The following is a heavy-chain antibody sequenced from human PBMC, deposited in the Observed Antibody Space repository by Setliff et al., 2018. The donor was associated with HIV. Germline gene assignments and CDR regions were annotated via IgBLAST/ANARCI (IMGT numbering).Heavy chain of an antibody. CDR2: INPNSGGT. Sequence: ASVKVSCKASGYSFTDHYMHWVRQAPGQGLEWMGWINPNSGGTNYAQKFQGRVTMTRDTSISTAYMELSRLRSDDTAVYYCARDMGTDLGVWGQGTLVTVSS. D-gene: IGHD3-3*01. V-gene: IGHV1-2*02. CDR3: ARDMGTDLGV. CDR1: GYSFTDHY. J-gene: IGHJ4*02.